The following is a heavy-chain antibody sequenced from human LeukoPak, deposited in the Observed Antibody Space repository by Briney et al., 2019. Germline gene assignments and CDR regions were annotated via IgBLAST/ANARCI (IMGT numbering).Heavy chain of an antibody. CDR3: TSDYDILTGYYGFDY. Sequence: GGSLRLSCTASGFTFGDYAMSWFRQAPGKGLEWVGFIRSKAYGGTTEYAASVKGRFTISRDDSKSIAYLQMNSLKTEDTAVYYCTSDYDILTGYYGFDYWGQGTLVTVSS. D-gene: IGHD3-9*01. CDR2: IRSKAYGGTT. V-gene: IGHV3-49*03. CDR1: GFTFGDYA. J-gene: IGHJ4*02.